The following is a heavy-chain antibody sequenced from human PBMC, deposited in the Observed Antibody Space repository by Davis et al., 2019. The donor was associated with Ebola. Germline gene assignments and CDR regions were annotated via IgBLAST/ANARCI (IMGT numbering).Heavy chain of an antibody. V-gene: IGHV6-1*01. D-gene: IGHD1-26*01. CDR2: TYYTSKWYN. CDR1: GDSVSSAG. Sequence: HSQTLSLTCAISGDSVSSAGWNWIRQSPSRGLEWLGRTYYTSKWYNDYAVSVKSRIIINPDTSKNQFSLQLSSVTPEDTAVYYCVRGWGRTGMGVWGQGTTVIVSS. J-gene: IGHJ6*02. CDR3: VRGWGRTGMGV.